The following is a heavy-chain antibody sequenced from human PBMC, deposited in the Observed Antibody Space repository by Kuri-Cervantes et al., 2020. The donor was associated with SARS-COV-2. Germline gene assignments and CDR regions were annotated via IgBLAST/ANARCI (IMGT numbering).Heavy chain of an antibody. CDR1: GFTFSSYS. CDR3: TTLIDY. CDR2: IKQDGSEK. V-gene: IGHV3-7*01. J-gene: IGHJ4*02. Sequence: GGSLRLSCAASGFTFSSYSMNWVRQAPGKGLEWVANIKQDGSEKYYVDSVKGRFTISRDNAKNSLYLQMNSLRAEDTAVYYCTTLIDYWGQGALVTVSS.